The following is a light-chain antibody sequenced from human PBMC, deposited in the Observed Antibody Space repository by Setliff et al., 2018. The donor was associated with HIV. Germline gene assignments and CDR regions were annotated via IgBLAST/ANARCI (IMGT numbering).Light chain of an antibody. V-gene: IGKV4-1*01. J-gene: IGKJ2*03. CDR2: WAS. CDR1: QSLLYNSNNKSY. CDR3: QQYYGALYS. Sequence: DIVMTQSPDSLAVSLGERATINCRSSQSLLYNSNNKSYLAWYRQKPGQPPQLLINWASTRQSGVPDRFSGSGSGTDFTLTISSLQAEDVAVYYCQQYYGALYSFGQGTKVDIK.